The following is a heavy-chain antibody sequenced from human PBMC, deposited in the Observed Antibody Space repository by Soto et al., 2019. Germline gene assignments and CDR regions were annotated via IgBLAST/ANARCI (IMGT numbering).Heavy chain of an antibody. V-gene: IGHV4-59*08. CDR2: IYYTGTT. D-gene: IGHD3-16*01. J-gene: IGHJ6*02. CDR3: ARGLGPGDDGMDV. Sequence: QVQLQESGPELVKPSETLSHTCTVSGGTISGYFWSWIRQPPRKELEWIGFIYYTGTTRHNPSLQSRVTIAQDKSKIQFSLKQTSVTEADAGVYYCARGLGPGDDGMDVWGQGTTVTVS. CDR1: GGTISGYF.